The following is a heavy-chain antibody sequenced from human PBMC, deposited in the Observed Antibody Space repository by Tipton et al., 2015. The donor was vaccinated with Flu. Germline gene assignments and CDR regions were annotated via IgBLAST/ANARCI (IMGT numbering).Heavy chain of an antibody. V-gene: IGHV4-59*12. D-gene: IGHD2-2*01. CDR1: GGSIGSFY. CDR3: ARDPSLGMPDYFDH. Sequence: LRLSCTVSGGSIGSFYWNWIRQPPGKGLEWIGYIYNNAYTKYNPSLKSRVTISVDTYKKQFSLQLRSVTAADTAVYYCARDPSLGMPDYFDHWGQGTLVTASS. CDR2: IYNNAYT. J-gene: IGHJ4*02.